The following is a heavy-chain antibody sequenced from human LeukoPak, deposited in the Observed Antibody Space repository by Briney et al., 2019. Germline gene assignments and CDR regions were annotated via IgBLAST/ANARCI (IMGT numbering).Heavy chain of an antibody. V-gene: IGHV3-30*04. D-gene: IGHD3-22*01. Sequence: GGSPRLSCAASGFTFSSYAMHWVRQAPGKGLEWVAVISYDGSNKYYADSVKGRFTISRDNSKNTLYLQMNSLRAEDTAVYYCARGYYYDSSAYQEGWLDYWGQGTLVTVSS. J-gene: IGHJ4*02. CDR3: ARGYYYDSSAYQEGWLDY. CDR1: GFTFSSYA. CDR2: ISYDGSNK.